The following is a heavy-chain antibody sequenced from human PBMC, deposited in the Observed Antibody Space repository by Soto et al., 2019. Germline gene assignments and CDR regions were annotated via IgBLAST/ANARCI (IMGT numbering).Heavy chain of an antibody. CDR2: IWYDGRNK. V-gene: IGHV3-33*01. D-gene: IGHD5-12*01. J-gene: IGHJ6*02. Sequence: GGSLRLSCAASGFTFSSYGMHWVRQAPGKGLERVAVIWYDGRNKWYADSVKGRITISRDNTKKTLKQQKNSRRAEDSAVYSCARDRGYSGYDSPRFYYGMDVWGQGT. CDR3: ARDRGYSGYDSPRFYYGMDV. CDR1: GFTFSSYG.